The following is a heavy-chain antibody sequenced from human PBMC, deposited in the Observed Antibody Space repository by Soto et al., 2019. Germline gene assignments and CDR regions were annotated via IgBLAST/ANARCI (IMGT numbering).Heavy chain of an antibody. Sequence: QVQLQESGPGLVKPSETLSLTCSVSGGSVSSASYYWSWIRQPPGKGLEWIAYIYSGGNTNYNPSLKSRLTLSVDTSKNQFSLKLTSVTAADTAVYYCARQSRGDGHKRSLWGQGTLVTVSS. CDR2: IYSGGNT. V-gene: IGHV4-61*01. J-gene: IGHJ4*02. CDR1: GGSVSSASYY. D-gene: IGHD2-21*01. CDR3: ARQSRGDGHKRSL.